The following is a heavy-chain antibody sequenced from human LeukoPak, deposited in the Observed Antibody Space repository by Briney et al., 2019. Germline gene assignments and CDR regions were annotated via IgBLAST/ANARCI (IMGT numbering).Heavy chain of an antibody. J-gene: IGHJ4*01. CDR3: ARADGYHDSSGYYAVFDY. D-gene: IGHD3-22*01. V-gene: IGHV3-30-3*01. CDR2: ISYEGSNK. Sequence: QPGRSLRLSCAASGFTFSSYAMHWVRQAPGKGREWVAVISYEGSNKYYADSVRGRFTISRDNSKNTLYLQMNSLRAEYTAVSYCARADGYHDSSGYYAVFDYSGPGTLVTASP. CDR1: GFTFSSYA.